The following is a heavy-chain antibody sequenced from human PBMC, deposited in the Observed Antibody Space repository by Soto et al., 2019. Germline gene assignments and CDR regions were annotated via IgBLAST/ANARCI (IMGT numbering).Heavy chain of an antibody. V-gene: IGHV3-30*18. Sequence: VGSERVSGAACGGNFSRYGMHWVRQAPGKGLEWVAVISYDGSNKYYADSVKGRLTISRDNSKNTLYLQMNSLRGEDTAVYYCAKDNGSGCDWLRVGDASDIWGQGTMVTVSS. CDR3: AKDNGSGCDWLRVGDASDI. J-gene: IGHJ3*02. CDR1: GGNFSRYG. CDR2: ISYDGSNK. D-gene: IGHD5-12*01.